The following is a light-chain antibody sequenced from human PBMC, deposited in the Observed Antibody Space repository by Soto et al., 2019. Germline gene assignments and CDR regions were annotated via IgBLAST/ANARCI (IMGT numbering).Light chain of an antibody. CDR1: QSISSW. CDR3: QQYNSYVLT. V-gene: IGKV1-5*01. CDR2: DAS. Sequence: DIQMTQSPSNLSASVGDRVTITCRASQSISSWLAWYQQKPGKAPKLLIYDASSLESGVPSRFSGSGSGTEFTLTSSSLQPDHFATYYCQQYNSYVLTFGGRTKVEIK. J-gene: IGKJ4*01.